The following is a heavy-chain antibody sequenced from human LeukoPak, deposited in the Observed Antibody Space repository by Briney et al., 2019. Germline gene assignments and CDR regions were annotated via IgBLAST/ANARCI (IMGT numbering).Heavy chain of an antibody. CDR1: GDSISKTYYY. V-gene: IGHV4-39*01. Sequence: SETLSLTCSVSGDSISKTYYYWSWIRQPPGKGLEWIGTTHHTGSTYHNPSLKSRVTISVDTSVNHFSLKLSSVTAADTAIYYCARHPSPAPKVMYWYFDLWGRGTLVSVSS. D-gene: IGHD4-17*01. CDR3: ARHPSPAPKVMYWYFDL. J-gene: IGHJ2*01. CDR2: THHTGST.